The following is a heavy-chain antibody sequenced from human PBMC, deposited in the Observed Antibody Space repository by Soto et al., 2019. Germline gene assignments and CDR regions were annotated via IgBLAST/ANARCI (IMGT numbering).Heavy chain of an antibody. CDR3: ARHRPLSYGDYYKDV. J-gene: IGHJ6*03. V-gene: IGHV4-39*01. Sequence: PSETLSLTCTVSGGSISSSSYYWGWIRQPPGKGLEWIGSIYYSGSTYYNPSLKSRVTISVDTSKNQFSLKLSSVTAADTAVYYCARHRPLSYGDYYKDVWGKGTTVTVSS. CDR1: GGSISSSSYY. CDR2: IYYSGST. D-gene: IGHD4-17*01.